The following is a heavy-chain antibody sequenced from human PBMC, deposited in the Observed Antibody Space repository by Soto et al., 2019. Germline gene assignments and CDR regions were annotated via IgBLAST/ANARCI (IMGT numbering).Heavy chain of an antibody. CDR1: RVTFNSYA. CDR3: ARERQQQTFSYYHYGMDV. CDR2: ISYDGSNK. D-gene: IGHD6-13*01. V-gene: IGHV3-30-3*01. Sequence: QPWWSLRLSCAASRVTFNSYAMHWVRQAPGKGLEWVAVISYDGSNKYYADSVKGRFTISRDNSKNTLYLQMNSLRAEDTAVYYCARERQQQTFSYYHYGMDVWGQGPTVTVSS. J-gene: IGHJ6*02.